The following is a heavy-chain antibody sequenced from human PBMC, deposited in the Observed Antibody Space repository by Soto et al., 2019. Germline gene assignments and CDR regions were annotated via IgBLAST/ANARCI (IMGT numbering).Heavy chain of an antibody. CDR3: ARRRYCGYDCYHKHYYGMDV. CDR2: VIPVLTTT. Sequence: QVQLVQSGAEVKKPGSSVRVSCRSSGDTFSSYIVNWLRLAPGRGLEWMGRVIPVLTTTDYAQNFRGRFTIRADRSTNTVYLDLSSVRSDDTAVYYCARRRYCGYDCYHKHYYGMDVWGQGSLVTVAS. D-gene: IGHD2-21*02. J-gene: IGHJ6*02. CDR1: GDTFSSYI. V-gene: IGHV1-69*08.